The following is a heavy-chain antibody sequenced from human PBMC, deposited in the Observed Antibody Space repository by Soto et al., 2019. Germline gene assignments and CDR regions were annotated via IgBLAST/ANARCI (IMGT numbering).Heavy chain of an antibody. J-gene: IGHJ5*02. Sequence: PSETLSLTCSVSDGSSTSYYWSWIRQPPGKGLEWIGYIYYSGSTNYNPSLKSRVTISVDTSKNQFSLKLSSVTAADTAVYYCARHARSPNNWFDPWGQGTLVTVSS. V-gene: IGHV4-59*08. CDR1: DGSSTSYY. CDR3: ARHARSPNNWFDP. CDR2: IYYSGST.